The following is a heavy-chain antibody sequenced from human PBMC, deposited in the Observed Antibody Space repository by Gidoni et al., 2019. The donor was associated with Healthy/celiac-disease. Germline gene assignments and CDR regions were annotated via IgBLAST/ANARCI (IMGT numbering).Heavy chain of an antibody. CDR2: IKQDGSEK. V-gene: IGHV3-7*03. CDR1: GFPFRSYW. Sequence: EVQLVESGGGLVQPGGSLRLSCAASGFPFRSYWMSWVRQAPGKGLEWVANIKQDGSEKYYVDSVKGRFTISRDNAKNSLYLQMNSLRAEDTAVYYCARDPYDFWSGYSGVYYYYYMDVWGKGTTVTVSS. D-gene: IGHD3-3*01. CDR3: ARDPYDFWSGYSGVYYYYYMDV. J-gene: IGHJ6*03.